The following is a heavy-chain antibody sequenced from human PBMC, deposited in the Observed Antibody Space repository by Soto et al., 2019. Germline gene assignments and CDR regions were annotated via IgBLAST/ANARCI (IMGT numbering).Heavy chain of an antibody. CDR3: ATIRGYPEYYFDY. CDR1: GFTFGSYE. D-gene: IGHD3-10*01. V-gene: IGHV3-48*03. CDR2: ISSFGSTK. J-gene: IGHJ4*02. Sequence: PGGSLRLSCVASGFTFGSYEMNWVRQAPGKGLEWISYISSFGSTKYYADSVKGRFTISRDDAKNTLYLHMNSLRAEDTALYYCATIRGYPEYYFDYWGQGTLVTVSS.